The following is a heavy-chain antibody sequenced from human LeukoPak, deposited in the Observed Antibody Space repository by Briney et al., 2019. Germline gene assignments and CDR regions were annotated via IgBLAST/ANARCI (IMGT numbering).Heavy chain of an antibody. D-gene: IGHD2-15*01. Sequence: SGGTTYYADSVKGRFTISRDNSKNTLHLQMNSLRAEDTAVYYCAKAIVVVAATFDYWGQGTLVTVSS. CDR3: AKAIVVVAATFDY. CDR2: SGGTT. V-gene: IGHV3-23*01. J-gene: IGHJ4*02.